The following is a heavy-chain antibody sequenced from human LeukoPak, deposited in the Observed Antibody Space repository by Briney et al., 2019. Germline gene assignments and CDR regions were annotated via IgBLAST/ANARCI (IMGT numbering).Heavy chain of an antibody. J-gene: IGHJ4*02. Sequence: ASVKVSCKASGYTFTGYYMHWVRQAPGQGLEWMGWINPNSGGTNYAQKFQGRVTMTRDTSISTAYMELSRLRSDDTAVYYCARGVVLRYFDWLLHLDYWGQGTLVTVSS. D-gene: IGHD3-9*01. CDR1: GYTFTGYY. CDR3: ARGVVLRYFDWLLHLDY. CDR2: INPNSGGT. V-gene: IGHV1-2*02.